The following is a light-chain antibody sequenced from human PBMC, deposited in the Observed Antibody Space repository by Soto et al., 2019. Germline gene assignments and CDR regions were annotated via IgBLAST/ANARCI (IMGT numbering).Light chain of an antibody. CDR3: QPRSNWPLT. J-gene: IGKJ4*01. CDR1: QSVSSY. V-gene: IGKV3-11*01. CDR2: DAS. Sequence: EIVLTQSPATLSLSPGERATLSCRASQSVSSYLAWYQQKPGQAPRLLIYDASNRATAIPGRFSGSGSGTDFTLAISSLESEDFAVYYCQPRSNWPLTLGGGTKVEIK.